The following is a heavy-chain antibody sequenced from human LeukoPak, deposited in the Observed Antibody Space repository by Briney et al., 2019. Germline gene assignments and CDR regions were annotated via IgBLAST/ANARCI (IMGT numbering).Heavy chain of an antibody. J-gene: IGHJ5*02. D-gene: IGHD3-16*01. Sequence: ASVKVSCKASGGSFSSYGINWVRQAPGQGLEWMGRIIPIVGIANYAQKFQGRVTITADTSASTAYMELSSLRSEDTAVYYCARVGGTYWFDPWGQGTLVTVSS. CDR2: IIPIVGIA. CDR1: GGSFSSYG. CDR3: ARVGGTYWFDP. V-gene: IGHV1-69*04.